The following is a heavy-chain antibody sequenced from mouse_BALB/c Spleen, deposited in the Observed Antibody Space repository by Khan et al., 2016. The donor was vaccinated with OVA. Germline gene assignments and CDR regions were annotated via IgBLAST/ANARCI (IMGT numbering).Heavy chain of an antibody. J-gene: IGHJ3*01. CDR2: ISSGGDYT. CDR1: GFTFSSYS. V-gene: IGHV5-6*01. Sequence: EVKLLESGGDLVKPGGSLKLSCAASGFTFSSYSMSWVRQTPDKRLEWVATISSGGDYTYYPDNVKGRFTISRDNAKNTLYPQMSSLKSEDTAMYYCASHLTGSFAYWGQGTLVTVSA. CDR3: ASHLTGSFAY. D-gene: IGHD4-1*01.